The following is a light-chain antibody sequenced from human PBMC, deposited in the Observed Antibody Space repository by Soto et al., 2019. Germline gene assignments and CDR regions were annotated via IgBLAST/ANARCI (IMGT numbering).Light chain of an antibody. CDR2: DAF. J-gene: IGKJ5*01. V-gene: IGKV1-33*01. CDR1: QDIGNY. Sequence: DIQLTQSASSLSASVGDGITITCQASQDIGNYLNWYQQKPGKAPKLLIYDAFTLESGVPSRFSGSGSGTDFTFTISSLQPEHFATYYCQQYDNVPITFGQGTRLEIK. CDR3: QQYDNVPIT.